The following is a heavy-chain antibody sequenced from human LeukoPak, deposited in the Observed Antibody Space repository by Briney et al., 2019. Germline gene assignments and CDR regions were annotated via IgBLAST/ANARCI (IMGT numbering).Heavy chain of an antibody. Sequence: GASVKVSCKASGYTFTSYYIHWARQAPGQGLEWMGIINPSGGSTSYPQKFQGRVTFTEDTSTDTAYMELSRLRSDDTAVYYCATFQAYANSGHLRPYFDYWGQGTLVTVSS. J-gene: IGHJ4*02. CDR3: ATFQAYANSGHLRPYFDY. V-gene: IGHV1-46*01. CDR2: INPSGGST. CDR1: GYTFTSYY. D-gene: IGHD3-22*01.